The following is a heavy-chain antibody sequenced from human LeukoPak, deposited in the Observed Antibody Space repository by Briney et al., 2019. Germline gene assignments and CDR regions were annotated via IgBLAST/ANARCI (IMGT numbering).Heavy chain of an antibody. Sequence: PGGSLRLSCAASGFTFSSYWMYWVRQASGKGLVWVSRINTDGSSTSYADSVKGRFTISRDNAKNTLYLQMNSLRAEDTAVHYCARDRTLGEFFDYWGQGTLVTVSS. J-gene: IGHJ4*02. CDR2: INTDGSST. D-gene: IGHD3-10*01. V-gene: IGHV3-74*01. CDR1: GFTFSSYW. CDR3: ARDRTLGEFFDY.